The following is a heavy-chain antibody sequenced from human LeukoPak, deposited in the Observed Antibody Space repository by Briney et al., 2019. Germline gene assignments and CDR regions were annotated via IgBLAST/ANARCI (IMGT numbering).Heavy chain of an antibody. Sequence: SETLSLTCTVSGGSISSYYWSWIRQPAGKGLEWIGRIYTSGSTNYNPSLKSRVTMSVDTSKNQFSLKLSSVTAADTAVYYCASAPRCTNGVCQQSDAFDIWGQGTMVTVSS. CDR3: ASAPRCTNGVCQQSDAFDI. V-gene: IGHV4-4*07. D-gene: IGHD2-8*01. CDR1: GGSISSYY. J-gene: IGHJ3*02. CDR2: IYTSGST.